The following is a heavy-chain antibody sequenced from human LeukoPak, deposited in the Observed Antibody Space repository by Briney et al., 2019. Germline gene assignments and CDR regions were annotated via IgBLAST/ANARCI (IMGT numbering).Heavy chain of an antibody. V-gene: IGHV5-51*01. CDR2: IYPGDSET. D-gene: IGHD2-2*01. CDR1: GYSFTSYW. J-gene: IGHJ6*03. CDR3: ARHVVGAVYGPLGYYYYMDV. Sequence: GESLKISCKGSGYSFTSYWIGWVRQMPGKGLEWMGIIYPGDSETRYSPSFQGQVTISADKSISTAYLQWSSLKASDTAMYYCARHVVGAVYGPLGYYYYMDVWGKGTTVTVSS.